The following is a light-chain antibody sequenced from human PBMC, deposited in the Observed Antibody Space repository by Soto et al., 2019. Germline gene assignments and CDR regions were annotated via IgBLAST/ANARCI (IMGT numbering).Light chain of an antibody. J-gene: IGKJ2*01. V-gene: IGKV3-20*01. Sequence: EIVMTQSPGTLSLSPGERATISCRASQVIGSRYLAWYHQKSGQAPRLLIYGTSSRATGIPDRFSGSGSGTDFTLTTSRLEPDDFGVYYCQQFGSSIPHTFCQGTKLEI. CDR3: QQFGSSIPHT. CDR2: GTS. CDR1: QVIGSRY.